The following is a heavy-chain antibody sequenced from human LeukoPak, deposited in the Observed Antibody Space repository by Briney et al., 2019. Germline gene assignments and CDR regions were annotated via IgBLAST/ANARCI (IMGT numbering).Heavy chain of an antibody. J-gene: IGHJ4*02. D-gene: IGHD2-21*02. CDR3: ARELLDNYFDY. V-gene: IGHV3-30*03. CDR2: ISYDGSNR. Sequence: PGGSLRLSCAASGFTFSSYGMHWVCQAPGKGLELVAVISYDGSNRYYADSVKGRFTISRDNSKNTLYLQMNSLRAEDTAVYYCARELLDNYFDYWGQGTLVTVSS. CDR1: GFTFSSYG.